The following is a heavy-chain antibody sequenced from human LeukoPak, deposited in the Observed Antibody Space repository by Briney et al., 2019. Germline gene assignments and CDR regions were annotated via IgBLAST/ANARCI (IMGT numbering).Heavy chain of an antibody. CDR3: ARAYRSMRFAFSDY. CDR2: IYYSGST. CDR1: GGSISSYY. J-gene: IGHJ4*02. Sequence: SETLSLTCTVSGGSISSYYWSWIRQPPGKGLEWIGYIYYSGSTNYNPSLKSRVTISVDTSKNQFSLKLSSVTAADTAVYYCARAYRSMRFAFSDYWGQGTLVTVSS. V-gene: IGHV4-59*01. D-gene: IGHD2/OR15-2a*01.